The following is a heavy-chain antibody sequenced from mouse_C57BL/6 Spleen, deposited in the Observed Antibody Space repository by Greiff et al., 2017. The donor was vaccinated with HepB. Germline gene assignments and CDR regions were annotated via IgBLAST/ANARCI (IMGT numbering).Heavy chain of an antibody. CDR2: IYPGDGDT. V-gene: IGHV1-82*01. J-gene: IGHJ3*01. Sequence: QVQLKESGPELVKPGASVKISCKASGYAFSSSWMNWVKQRPGKGLEWIGRIYPGDGDTNYNGKFKGKATLTADKSSSTAYMQLSSLTSEDSAVYICARGSGNYERFAYWGQGTLVTVSA. CDR3: ARGSGNYERFAY. CDR1: GYAFSSSW. D-gene: IGHD2-1*01.